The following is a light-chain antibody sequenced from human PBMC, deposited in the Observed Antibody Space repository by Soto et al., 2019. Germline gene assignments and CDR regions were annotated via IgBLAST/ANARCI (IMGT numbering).Light chain of an antibody. J-gene: IGLJ1*01. CDR2: DVS. CDR1: SSDVGGYNY. CDR3: SSYTTPDTYV. V-gene: IGLV2-14*01. Sequence: QSALTQPASVSGSPGQSITISCTGTSSDVGGYNYVSWFQQYPGKAPKLMIYDVSTRPSGVSNRFSGSKSGNTASLTISGLQAEDEADYYCSSYTTPDTYVFGTGTKLTVL.